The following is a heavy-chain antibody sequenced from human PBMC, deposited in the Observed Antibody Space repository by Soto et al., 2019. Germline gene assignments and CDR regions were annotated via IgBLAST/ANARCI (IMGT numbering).Heavy chain of an antibody. CDR1: GYSFTSYW. CDR3: ARHTEAYSSSWNDAFDI. V-gene: IGHV5-51*01. Sequence: GESLKISCKGSGYSFTSYWIGWVRQMPGKGLEWMGIIYPGDSDTRYSPSFQGQVTISADKSISTACLQWSSLKASDTAMHYCARHTEAYSSSWNDAFDIWGQGTMVTVSS. CDR2: IYPGDSDT. D-gene: IGHD6-13*01. J-gene: IGHJ3*02.